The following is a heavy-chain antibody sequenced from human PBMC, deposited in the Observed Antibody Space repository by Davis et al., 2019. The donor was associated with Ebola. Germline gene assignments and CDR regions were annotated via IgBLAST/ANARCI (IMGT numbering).Heavy chain of an antibody. CDR3: ARGPAANAPLDY. Sequence: ASVKVSCKASGYTFTSYYMHWVRQAPGQGLEWMGRINPKSGATTYAQRFQGRVTMTRDTSSGTAYMDLGSLKSDDTAVYYCARGPAANAPLDYWGQGTLVTVSS. D-gene: IGHD2-2*01. CDR2: INPKSGAT. J-gene: IGHJ4*02. V-gene: IGHV1-2*02. CDR1: GYTFTSYY.